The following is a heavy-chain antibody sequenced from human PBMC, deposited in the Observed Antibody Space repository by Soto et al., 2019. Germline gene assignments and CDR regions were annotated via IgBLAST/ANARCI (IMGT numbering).Heavy chain of an antibody. CDR3: ARGIEGWYQGRYYYGMGG. V-gene: IGHV4-61*01. J-gene: IGHJ6*02. D-gene: IGHD6-19*01. CDR1: GGSVSSGSYY. Sequence: QVQLQESGPGLVKPSETLSLTCTVSGGSVSSGSYYWSWIRQPPGKGLEWIGYIYYSGSTNYNPSLKRRVTISVDTSKNQFSLKLSSVTAADTAVYYCARGIEGWYQGRYYYGMGGWGQGTTVTVSS. CDR2: IYYSGST.